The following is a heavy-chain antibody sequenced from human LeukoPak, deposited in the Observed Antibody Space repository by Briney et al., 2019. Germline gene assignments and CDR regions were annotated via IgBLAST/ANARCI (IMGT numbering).Heavy chain of an antibody. CDR1: GYSISSGYY. CDR2: IYHSGST. V-gene: IGHV4-38-2*02. D-gene: IGHD3-3*01. Sequence: PSETLSLTCTVSGYSISSGYYWGWIRQPPGKGLEWIGSIYHSGSTYYNPSLKSRVTISVDTSKNQFSLKLSSVTAADTAVYYCARTYYDFWSGYTGYFDYWGQGTLVTVSS. CDR3: ARTYYDFWSGYTGYFDY. J-gene: IGHJ4*02.